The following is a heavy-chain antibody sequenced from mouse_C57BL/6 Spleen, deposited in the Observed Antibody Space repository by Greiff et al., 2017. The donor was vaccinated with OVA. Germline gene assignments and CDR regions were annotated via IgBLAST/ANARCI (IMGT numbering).Heavy chain of an antibody. V-gene: IGHV1-15*01. CDR1: GYTFTDYE. Sequence: VQLQQSGAELVRPGASVSLSCKASGYTFTDYEMHWVKQTPVHGLEWIGAIDPETGGTAYNQKFKGKAILTADKSSSTAYMELRSLTSEDSAVYYCTRTGYYAYFDVWGTGTTVTVSS. CDR2: IDPETGGT. D-gene: IGHD2-3*01. J-gene: IGHJ1*03. CDR3: TRTGYYAYFDV.